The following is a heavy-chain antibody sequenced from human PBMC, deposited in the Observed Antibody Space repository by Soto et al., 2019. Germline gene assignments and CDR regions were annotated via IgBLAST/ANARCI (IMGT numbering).Heavy chain of an antibody. CDR2: ISSSSSYI. CDR3: ASFRQLAFYYYYMDV. D-gene: IGHD6-13*01. J-gene: IGHJ6*03. Sequence: GGSLRLSCAASGFTFSSYSMNWVRQAPGKGLEWVSSISSSSSYIYYADSVKGRFTISRDNAKNSLYLQMNNLRAEDTAVYYCASFRQLAFYYYYMDVWGKGTTVTVSS. V-gene: IGHV3-21*01. CDR1: GFTFSSYS.